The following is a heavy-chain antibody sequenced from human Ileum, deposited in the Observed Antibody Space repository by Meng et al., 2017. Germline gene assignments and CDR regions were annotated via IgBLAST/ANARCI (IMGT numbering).Heavy chain of an antibody. CDR3: ARADYVRYFDL. Sequence: QGQLRGSGPGLVKPSETLSLSCAVSGGSIESNNWWTWIRQPPGQGLEWIGEVYHSGSTHYNPSLQSRVTISIDNSKNRFSLSLNSVTAADTAIYHCARADYVRYFDLWGRGTLVTVSS. V-gene: IGHV4-4*02. J-gene: IGHJ2*01. CDR2: VYHSGST. D-gene: IGHD3-10*02. CDR1: GGSIESNNW.